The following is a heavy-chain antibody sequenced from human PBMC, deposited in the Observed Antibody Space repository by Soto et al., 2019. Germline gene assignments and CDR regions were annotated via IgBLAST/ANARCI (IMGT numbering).Heavy chain of an antibody. D-gene: IGHD2-8*01. CDR2: ISGSGGST. V-gene: IGHV3-23*01. J-gene: IGHJ6*02. Sequence: GGSLRLSCAASGFTFSSYAMSWVRQAPGKGLEWVSAISGSGGSTYYADSVKGRFTISRDNSKNTLYLQMNSLRAEDTAVYYCAKGACTNGVCYEYYYYYGMDVWGQGTTVTVSS. CDR1: GFTFSSYA. CDR3: AKGACTNGVCYEYYYYYGMDV.